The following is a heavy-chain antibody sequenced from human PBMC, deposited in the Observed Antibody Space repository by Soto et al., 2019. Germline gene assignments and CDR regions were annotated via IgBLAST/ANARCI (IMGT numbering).Heavy chain of an antibody. Sequence: QEQLQESGPGLVKPSQTLSLTCTVSGGSITSSGYYWSWIRQHPGEGLEWIGFTSNSGSTSYNPSLKSRVTISVDTSSNQFSLNLKSVTAADTAVYYCARGGGSTKVDYWGQGTLVTVSP. D-gene: IGHD2-2*01. V-gene: IGHV4-31*03. CDR1: GGSITSSGYY. J-gene: IGHJ4*02. CDR3: ARGGGSTKVDY. CDR2: TSNSGST.